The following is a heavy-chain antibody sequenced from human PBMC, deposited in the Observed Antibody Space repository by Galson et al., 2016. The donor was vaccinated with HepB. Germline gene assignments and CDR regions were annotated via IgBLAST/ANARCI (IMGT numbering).Heavy chain of an antibody. CDR2: IYSGGST. Sequence: SLRLSCAAYEFTASSNYLNWIRQAPGKGLEWVSAIYSGGSTHYADSVKGRFTISRDNSKNTVYLEMKSLRAEETAVYYCARALSGWDGFDYWGQGTLVIVSS. V-gene: IGHV3-53*01. J-gene: IGHJ4*02. D-gene: IGHD6-19*01. CDR3: ARALSGWDGFDY. CDR1: EFTASSNY.